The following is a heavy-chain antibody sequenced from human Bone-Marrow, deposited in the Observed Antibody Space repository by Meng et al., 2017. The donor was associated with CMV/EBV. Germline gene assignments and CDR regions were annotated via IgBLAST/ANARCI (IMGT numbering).Heavy chain of an antibody. CDR2: IHVGDYRT. D-gene: IGHD2-8*01. Sequence: ESLKLSCAASGFTFSSYAMSWVRQAPGKGLEWVSSIHVGDYRTYYADSVKGRFTISRDNSKNRLYLQMNSLRAEDTAIYYCASLPSVCEGFDNWGQGTLVTVSS. CDR1: GFTFSSYA. V-gene: IGHV3-23*01. J-gene: IGHJ4*02. CDR3: ASLPSVCEGFDN.